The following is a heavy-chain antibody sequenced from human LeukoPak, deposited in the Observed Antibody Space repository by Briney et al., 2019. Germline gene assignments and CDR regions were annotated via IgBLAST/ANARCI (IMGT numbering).Heavy chain of an antibody. CDR2: IKQDGSEK. V-gene: IGHV3-7*01. D-gene: IGHD2-2*01. J-gene: IGHJ3*02. Sequence: GGSLRLSCAASGFTFSSYWMSWVRQAPGKGLEWVANIKQDGSEKYYVDPVKGRFTISRDNAKNSLYLQMNSLRAEDTAVYYCARSPTTDIVVVPAALGAFDIWGQGTMVTVSS. CDR3: ARSPTTDIVVVPAALGAFDI. CDR1: GFTFSSYW.